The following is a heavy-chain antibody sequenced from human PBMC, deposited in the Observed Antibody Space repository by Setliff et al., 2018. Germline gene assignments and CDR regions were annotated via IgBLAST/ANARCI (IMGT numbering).Heavy chain of an antibody. CDR3: ARVSQLVVLSLYYYYGMDV. J-gene: IGHJ6*02. D-gene: IGHD6-6*01. V-gene: IGHV4-39*07. Sequence: SLTCTVSGGSISSSIYYWGWSRXPXGKGLEWIGSIYYSGSTYYNPSLKSRVTISVDTSKNQFSLKLRHVTAADTAVYYCARVSQLVVLSLYYYYGMDVWGQGTTVTVSS. CDR1: GGSISSSIYY. CDR2: IYYSGST.